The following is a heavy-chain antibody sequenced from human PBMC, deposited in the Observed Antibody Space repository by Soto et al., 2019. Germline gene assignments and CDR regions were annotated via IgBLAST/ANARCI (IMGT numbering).Heavy chain of an antibody. CDR2: IYHSGST. Sequence: QVPLQESGPRLVRPSGTLSLTCTVSSGSISTANWWSWVRQPPGRGLGWIGEIYHSGSTNYNLSLKGRVTLSVDKSKNQFSLRLSSVAAADTAMYYCARRGGGVVLTATTPFDYWGQGTLVTVSS. V-gene: IGHV4-4*02. CDR3: ARRGGGVVLTATTPFDY. J-gene: IGHJ4*02. CDR1: SGSISTANW. D-gene: IGHD2-21*02.